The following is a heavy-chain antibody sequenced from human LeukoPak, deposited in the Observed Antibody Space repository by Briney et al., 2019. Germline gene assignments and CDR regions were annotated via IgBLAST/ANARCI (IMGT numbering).Heavy chain of an antibody. J-gene: IGHJ6*03. D-gene: IGHD3-10*01. V-gene: IGHV1-69*06. CDR2: IIPIFGTA. CDR1: GGTFSSYA. Sequence: ASVKVSCKASGGTFSSYAISWVRQAPGQGLEWMGGIIPIFGTANYAQKFQGRVTITADKSTSTAYMELSSLRSEDTAVYYCARDRVGSGSYYGDYYYYYMDVWGKGTTVTVSS. CDR3: ARDRVGSGSYYGDYYYYYMDV.